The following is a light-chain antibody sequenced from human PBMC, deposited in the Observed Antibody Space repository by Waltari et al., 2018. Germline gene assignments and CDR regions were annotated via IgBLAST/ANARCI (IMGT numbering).Light chain of an antibody. CDR3: TSYTSSPSWV. Sequence: QSALTQPASVPGSPGHSITLHFTGTSRYGGRYKSVSWYQHQPGKAPKLIIYDVSKRPSGVSNRFSGSKSGNTASLTISGLQAEDEADYYCTSYTSSPSWVFGGGTKLTVL. CDR2: DVS. J-gene: IGLJ3*02. CDR1: SRYGGRYKS. V-gene: IGLV2-14*03.